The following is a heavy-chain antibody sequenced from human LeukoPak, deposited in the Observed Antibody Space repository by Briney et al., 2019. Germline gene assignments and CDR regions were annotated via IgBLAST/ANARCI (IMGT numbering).Heavy chain of an antibody. CDR2: IRGKANNYAT. Sequence: GGSLRLSCAASGFTFSDSAMHWVRQASGKGLEWVGRIRGKANNYATAYATSLKGGFTISRDDSKNTAYLQMNSLKTDDTAVYYCARPSVGAGDYWGQGTLVTVSS. D-gene: IGHD3-10*01. CDR3: ARPSVGAGDY. V-gene: IGHV3-73*01. J-gene: IGHJ4*02. CDR1: GFTFSDSA.